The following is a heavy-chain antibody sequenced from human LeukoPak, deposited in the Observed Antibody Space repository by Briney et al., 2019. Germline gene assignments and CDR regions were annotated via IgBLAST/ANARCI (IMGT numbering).Heavy chain of an antibody. CDR3: AKDIIPGYYDSSHFDY. V-gene: IGHV3-30*18. D-gene: IGHD3-22*01. J-gene: IGHJ4*02. CDR2: ISYDGSNK. Sequence: GRSLRLSCAASGFTFSSYGMHWVRQAPGKGLEWVAVISYDGSNKYYADSVKGRFTISRDNSKNTLYLQMNSLRAEDTAVYYCAKDIIPGYYDSSHFDYWGQGTLVTVYS. CDR1: GFTFSSYG.